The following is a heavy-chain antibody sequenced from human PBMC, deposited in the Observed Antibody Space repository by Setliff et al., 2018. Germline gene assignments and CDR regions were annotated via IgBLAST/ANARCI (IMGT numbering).Heavy chain of an antibody. D-gene: IGHD3-3*01. CDR2: IDHSGRT. V-gene: IGHV4-34*01. Sequence: ASETLSLTCTVYGASFSNYYWGWVRQPPEERLEWIGEIDHSGRTKYNPSLKGRVTISVDTSENQFSLRLSSVTAADTAVYYCRFWSGYYKNDYWGQGTVVTVSS. J-gene: IGHJ4*02. CDR1: GASFSNYY. CDR3: RFWSGYYKNDY.